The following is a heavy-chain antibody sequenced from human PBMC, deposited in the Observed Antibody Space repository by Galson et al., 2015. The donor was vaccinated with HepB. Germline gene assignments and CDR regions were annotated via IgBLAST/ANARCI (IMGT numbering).Heavy chain of an antibody. CDR3: ASRRNMVRGGIDY. J-gene: IGHJ4*02. V-gene: IGHV4-34*01. CDR1: GGSFSGYY. CDR2: INHSGST. D-gene: IGHD3-10*01. Sequence: ETLSLTCAVYGGSFSGYYWSWIRQPPGKGLEWIGEINHSGSTNYNPSLKSRVTISVDTSKNQFSLKLSSVTAAGTAVYYCASRRNMVRGGIDYWGQGTLVTVSS.